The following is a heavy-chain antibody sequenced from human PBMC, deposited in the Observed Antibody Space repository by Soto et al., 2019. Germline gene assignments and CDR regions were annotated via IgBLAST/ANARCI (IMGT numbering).Heavy chain of an antibody. CDR3: ARDPVGVDSTFFFDS. CDR2: IWYDGSNK. Sequence: GGSLRLSCAASGFIFSSYGMHWVRQAPGKGLEWVAVIWYDGSNKYYADSVKGRFTISRDNTKNSLYLQMSSLRADDTAVYYCARDPVGVDSTFFFDSWGQGTLVTVSS. CDR1: GFIFSSYG. D-gene: IGHD2-21*01. J-gene: IGHJ4*02. V-gene: IGHV3-33*01.